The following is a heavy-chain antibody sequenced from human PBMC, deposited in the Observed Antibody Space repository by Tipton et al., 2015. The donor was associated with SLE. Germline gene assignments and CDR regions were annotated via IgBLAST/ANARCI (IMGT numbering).Heavy chain of an antibody. J-gene: IGHJ4*02. CDR1: GGSISSSSYY. Sequence: TLSLTCTVSGGSISSSSYYWSWIRQPPGKGLEWIGYIYSSGSTDYNPSLNSRVTISVDTSKNQFSLKVTSVTAADTAVYYCARITSGTYYFDYWGRGTLVTVSS. V-gene: IGHV4-61*01. CDR2: IYSSGST. CDR3: ARITSGTYYFDY. D-gene: IGHD3-10*01.